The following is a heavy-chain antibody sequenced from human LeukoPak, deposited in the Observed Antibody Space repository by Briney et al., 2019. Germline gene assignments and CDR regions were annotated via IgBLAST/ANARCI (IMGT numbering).Heavy chain of an antibody. Sequence: ASVKVSCTASGYTFTSYYMHWVRQAPGQGLEWMGIINPSGGSTSYAQKFQGRVTMTTDMSTSTVYMELSSLRSEDTAVYYCARESMVMGFDYWGQGTLVTVSS. V-gene: IGHV1-46*01. J-gene: IGHJ4*02. CDR2: INPSGGST. CDR3: ARESMVMGFDY. D-gene: IGHD2/OR15-2a*01. CDR1: GYTFTSYY.